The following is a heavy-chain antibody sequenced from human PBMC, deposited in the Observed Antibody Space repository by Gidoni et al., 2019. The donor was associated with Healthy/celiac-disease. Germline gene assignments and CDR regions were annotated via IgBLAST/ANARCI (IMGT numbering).Heavy chain of an antibody. J-gene: IGHJ3*02. V-gene: IGHV5-51*07. CDR3: ARSRLRLDDAFDI. CDR1: GYSFTTYW. D-gene: IGHD5-12*01. Sequence: EVQLVQSGAEVKKPGASLKISCQGSGYSFTTYWLGWVHQMPGKGLAWMGIIYPGDSHTRYSPSFQGQVTISADKSISTAYLQWSSLKASDTAMYYCARSRLRLDDAFDIWGQGTMVTVSS. CDR2: IYPGDSHT.